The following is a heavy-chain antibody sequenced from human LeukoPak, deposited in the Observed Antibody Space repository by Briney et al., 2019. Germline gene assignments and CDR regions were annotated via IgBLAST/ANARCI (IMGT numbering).Heavy chain of an antibody. CDR3: AREAGESFDY. D-gene: IGHD3-10*01. V-gene: IGHV4-39*02. CDR1: VGSISSSSYY. J-gene: IGHJ4*02. CDR2: IYYSGST. Sequence: SETLSLTCTVSVGSISSSSYYWGWIRHPPGKGLEWIGSIYYSGSTYYNPSLKSRVTISVDTSKNQFSLKLSSVTAADPAVYYCAREAGESFDYWGQGTLVTVSS.